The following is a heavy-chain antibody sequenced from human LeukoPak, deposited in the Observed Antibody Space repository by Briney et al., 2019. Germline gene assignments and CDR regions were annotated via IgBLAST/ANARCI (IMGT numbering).Heavy chain of an antibody. CDR2: IYYSGST. CDR1: GGSISSSSYY. D-gene: IGHD6-13*01. J-gene: IGHJ4*02. Sequence: SETLSLTCTVSGGSISSSSYYWGWIRQPPGKGLEWIGSIYYSGSTYYNPSLKSRVTISVDTSKNQFSLKLSSVTAADTAVYYCASGNKAAAGPFDYWGQGTLVTVSS. CDR3: ASGNKAAAGPFDY. V-gene: IGHV4-39*07.